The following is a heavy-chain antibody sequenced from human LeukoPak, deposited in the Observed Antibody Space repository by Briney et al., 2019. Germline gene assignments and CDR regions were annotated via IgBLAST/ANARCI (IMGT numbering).Heavy chain of an antibody. Sequence: ASVKVSCKASGVTFSSYAISWVRQAPGQGLEWMGGIIPIFGTANYAQKFQGRVTITADKSTSTAYMELSSLRSEDTAVYYCAGGITMVRGGPLWPPFDYWGQGTLVTVSS. J-gene: IGHJ4*02. CDR2: IIPIFGTA. CDR1: GVTFSSYA. CDR3: AGGITMVRGGPLWPPFDY. V-gene: IGHV1-69*06. D-gene: IGHD3-10*01.